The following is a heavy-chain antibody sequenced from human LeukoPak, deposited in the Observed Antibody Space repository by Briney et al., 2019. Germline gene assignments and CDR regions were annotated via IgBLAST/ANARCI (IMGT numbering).Heavy chain of an antibody. CDR2: TYYRSKWYD. J-gene: IGHJ5*02. Sequence: SQTLSLTCAISGDSVSSNSAAWNWIRQSPSRGLEWLGRTYYRSKWYDDYAVSVKSRITINPDTSKNQFSLQLNSVTPEDTAVYYCAREIVVVPAAMVGLDPWGQGTLVTVSS. V-gene: IGHV6-1*01. CDR1: GDSVSSNSAA. CDR3: AREIVVVPAAMVGLDP. D-gene: IGHD2-2*01.